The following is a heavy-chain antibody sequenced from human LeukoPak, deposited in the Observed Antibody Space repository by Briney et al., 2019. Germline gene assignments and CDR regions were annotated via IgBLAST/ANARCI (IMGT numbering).Heavy chain of an antibody. V-gene: IGHV3-23*01. Sequence: GGSLRLSCAASGFTFSSCAMSWVRQAPGKGLEWVSGISGTTSGTYYADSVKGRFTISRDNSKNTLFLQVNSLRAEDTAVYYCAKVRTYFYHGLDVWGQGTTVTVSS. CDR2: ISGTTSGT. J-gene: IGHJ6*02. CDR3: AKVRTYFYHGLDV. CDR1: GFTFSSCA. D-gene: IGHD1-14*01.